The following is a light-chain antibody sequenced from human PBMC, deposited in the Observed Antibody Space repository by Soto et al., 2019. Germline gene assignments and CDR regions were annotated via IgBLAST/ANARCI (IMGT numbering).Light chain of an antibody. CDR1: QSVSITS. CDR2: GAT. Sequence: EIVLTQSPGILSLSPGERATLSCRASQSVSITSLAWYQHKVGQAPRLLIYGATHRATGIPDRFSGSGSGTDFVLTISRLEPEDFAVYYCQVYGSSIFTFGPGTKVDIK. J-gene: IGKJ3*01. CDR3: QVYGSSIFT. V-gene: IGKV3-20*01.